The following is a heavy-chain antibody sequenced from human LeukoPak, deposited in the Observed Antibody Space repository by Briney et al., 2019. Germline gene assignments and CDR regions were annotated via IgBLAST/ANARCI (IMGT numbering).Heavy chain of an antibody. D-gene: IGHD5-24*01. CDR2: ISGYQGST. Sequence: EASVKVSCKVSGYTFTNYGITWVRQAPGQGLEWMGWISGYQGSTKYAQNFQGRVTMTIDTSTSTAYMDLRSLRSDDTAIYFCARSGLATIPAGPFNYRGQGTLVAVSS. CDR3: ARSGLATIPAGPFNY. J-gene: IGHJ4*02. V-gene: IGHV1-18*01. CDR1: GYTFTNYG.